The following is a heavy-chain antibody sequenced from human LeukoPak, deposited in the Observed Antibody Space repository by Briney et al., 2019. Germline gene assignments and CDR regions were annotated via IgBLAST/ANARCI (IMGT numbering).Heavy chain of an antibody. Sequence: GASVKLSCKASGFVFTGYGFTWVRQAPGRGLEWMGWISANDGKIHYSERHQGRVTMSTDTVTSTVYMELRSLRSDDTAVYYCARELHVERDDYWGQGTLVTVSS. D-gene: IGHD1-1*01. V-gene: IGHV1-18*01. J-gene: IGHJ4*02. CDR2: ISANDGKI. CDR1: GFVFTGYG. CDR3: ARELHVERDDY.